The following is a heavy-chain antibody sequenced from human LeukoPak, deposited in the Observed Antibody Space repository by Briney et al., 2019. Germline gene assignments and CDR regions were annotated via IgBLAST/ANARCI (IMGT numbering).Heavy chain of an antibody. CDR1: GFTFSSYG. CDR3: ARDDDSSGRAIDY. Sequence: TGGSLRLSCAASGFTFSSYGMHWVRQAPGKGLEWVAVISYDGSNKYYADSVKGRFTISRDNSKNTLYLQVNSLRAEDTAVYYCARDDDSSGRAIDYWGQGTLVTVSS. CDR2: ISYDGSNK. J-gene: IGHJ4*02. D-gene: IGHD3-22*01. V-gene: IGHV3-30*03.